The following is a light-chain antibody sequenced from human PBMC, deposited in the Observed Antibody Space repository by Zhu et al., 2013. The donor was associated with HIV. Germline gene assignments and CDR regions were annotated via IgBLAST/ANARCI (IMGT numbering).Light chain of an antibody. CDR1: QSIGGS. CDR3: QQYGTSPRT. J-gene: IGKJ1*01. Sequence: EIVMTQSPATLSLSPGERATLSCRASQSIGGSLAWYQQKPGQAPRLLIYGASYRATGIPDRYSGSGSGTEFTLTISRVGPEDFAVYYCQQYGTSPRTFGQGTKVE. CDR2: GAS. V-gene: IGKV3-20*01.